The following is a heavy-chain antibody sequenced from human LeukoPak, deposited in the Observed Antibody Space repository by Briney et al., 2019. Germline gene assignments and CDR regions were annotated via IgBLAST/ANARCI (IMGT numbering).Heavy chain of an antibody. CDR1: GFTFSSYS. Sequence: PGGSLRLSCAASGFTFSSYSMNWVRQAPGKGLEWVSSISSSSSYIYYADSVKGRFTISRDNAKNSLYLQMNSLGAEDTAVYYCARVSVDTAMVTPSGFDYWGQGTLVTVSS. D-gene: IGHD5-18*01. CDR3: ARVSVDTAMVTPSGFDY. J-gene: IGHJ4*02. V-gene: IGHV3-21*01. CDR2: ISSSSSYI.